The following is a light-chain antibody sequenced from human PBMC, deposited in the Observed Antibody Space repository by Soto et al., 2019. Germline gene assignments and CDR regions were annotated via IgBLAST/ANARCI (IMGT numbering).Light chain of an antibody. V-gene: IGKV4-1*01. CDR2: WAS. J-gene: IGKJ5*01. CDR3: QQYHSDPIT. Sequence: DFVMTQSPDSLAVSLGERATINCKSSQSVLSNSDNKNYLAWFQQKPGQPPKLLIYWASTRESGVPDRFSGSGSATDFTLTISSLQAEDVAVYYCQQYHSDPITFGQGTRLE. CDR1: QSVLSNSDNKNY.